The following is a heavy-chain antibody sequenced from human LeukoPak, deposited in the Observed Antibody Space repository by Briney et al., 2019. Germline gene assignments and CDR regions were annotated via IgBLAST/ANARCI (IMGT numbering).Heavy chain of an antibody. V-gene: IGHV3-48*01. CDR2: ISSSSSTI. Sequence: GGSLRLSCAASGFTFSSYSMNWVRQAPGKGLEWVSYISSSSSTIYYADSVKGRFTISRDNAKNSLYLQLNSLRAEDTAVYYCARTLKSDFWSGYYTFDYWGQGTLVTVSS. D-gene: IGHD3-3*01. J-gene: IGHJ4*02. CDR3: ARTLKSDFWSGYYTFDY. CDR1: GFTFSSYS.